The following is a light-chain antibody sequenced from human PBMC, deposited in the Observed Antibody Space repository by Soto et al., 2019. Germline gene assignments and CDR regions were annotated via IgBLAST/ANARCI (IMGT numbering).Light chain of an antibody. Sequence: DIQMTQSPSSLSASVGDRATITCRASQGIKNYLAWYQQKPGKVPKLLIYAASTLQSGVPSRFSGSGFGTHFTHTLRSLQAEDAPTYYCQWYDSAPYTFGQGTKLEIK. J-gene: IGKJ2*01. CDR1: QGIKNY. CDR2: AAS. V-gene: IGKV1-27*01. CDR3: QWYDSAPYT.